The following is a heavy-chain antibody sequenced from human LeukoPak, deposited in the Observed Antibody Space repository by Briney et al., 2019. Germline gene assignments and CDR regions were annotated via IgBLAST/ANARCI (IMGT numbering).Heavy chain of an antibody. J-gene: IGHJ5*02. D-gene: IGHD2-2*01. CDR1: GYSISSGYY. CDR3: ARLTLRRDIVVVWWFDP. Sequence: SETLSLTCAVSGYSISSGYYWGWIRQPPGKGLEWMGSIYRSGSTYYNPSLKSRVTISVDTSKNQFSLKLSSVTAADTAVYYCARLTLRRDIVVVWWFDPWGQGTLVTVSS. V-gene: IGHV4-38-2*01. CDR2: IYRSGST.